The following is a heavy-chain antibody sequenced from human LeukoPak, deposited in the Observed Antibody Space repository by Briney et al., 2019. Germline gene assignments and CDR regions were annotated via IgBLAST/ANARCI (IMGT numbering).Heavy chain of an antibody. CDR3: AKEDGSTIVVVHFDY. CDR1: GFTVSSNY. CDR2: IYSGGST. D-gene: IGHD3-22*01. V-gene: IGHV3-53*01. Sequence: GGSLRLSCAASGFTVSSNYMSWVRQAPGKGLEWVSVIYSGGSTYYADSVKGRFTISRDNSKNTLYLQMNSLRAEDTAVYYCAKEDGSTIVVVHFDYWGQGTLVTVSS. J-gene: IGHJ4*02.